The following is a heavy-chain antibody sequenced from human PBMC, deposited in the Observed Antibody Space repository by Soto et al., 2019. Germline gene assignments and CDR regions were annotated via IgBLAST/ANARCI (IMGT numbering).Heavy chain of an antibody. Sequence: GGSLRLSCAASGFTFSSYWMSWVRQAPGKGLEWVANIKQDGSEKYYVDSVKGRFTISRDNAKSSLYLQMNSLRAEDTAVYYCARDLPDSSGWYEAFDIWGQGTMVTVSS. CDR2: IKQDGSEK. J-gene: IGHJ3*02. CDR1: GFTFSSYW. D-gene: IGHD6-19*01. V-gene: IGHV3-7*03. CDR3: ARDLPDSSGWYEAFDI.